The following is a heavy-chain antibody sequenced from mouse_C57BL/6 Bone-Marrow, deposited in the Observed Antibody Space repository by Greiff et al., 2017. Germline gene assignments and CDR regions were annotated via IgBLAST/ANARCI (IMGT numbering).Heavy chain of an antibody. Sequence: VQLQQPGAELVKPGASVKMSCKASGYTFTSYWITWVKQRPGQGLEWIGDIYPGSGSTNYNEKFKSKATLTVDTSSSTAYMQLSSLTSEDSAVYYCARERFITTVEGDFDYWGQGTTLTVSS. CDR3: ARERFITTVEGDFDY. V-gene: IGHV1-55*01. CDR1: GYTFTSYW. CDR2: IYPGSGST. J-gene: IGHJ2*01. D-gene: IGHD1-1*01.